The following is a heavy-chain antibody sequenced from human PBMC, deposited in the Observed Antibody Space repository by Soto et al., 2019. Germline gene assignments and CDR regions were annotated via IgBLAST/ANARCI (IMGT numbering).Heavy chain of an antibody. CDR1: GFTFTSSA. CDR3: AADGSIAAYYYGMDV. J-gene: IGHJ6*02. V-gene: IGHV1-58*01. Sequence: SVKVSCKASGFTFTSSAVQWVRQARGQRLEGIGWIVVGSGNTNYAQKFQERVTITRDMSTSTAYMELSSLKYEDTAGYYCAADGSIAAYYYGMDVWGQGTTVTVSS. CDR2: IVVGSGNT. D-gene: IGHD6-13*01.